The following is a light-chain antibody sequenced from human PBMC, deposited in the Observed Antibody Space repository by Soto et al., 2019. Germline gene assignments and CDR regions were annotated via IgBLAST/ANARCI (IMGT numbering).Light chain of an antibody. J-gene: IGKJ4*01. CDR1: NRINSN. V-gene: IGKV3-15*01. Sequence: EIVMTQSPATLSVSQGETATLSCRARNRINSNLARYQQKPGQAPRLLIYRSSIRATGVPARFSGSGSGTEFTLTISSLQSEDFAVFYCQQYREWPLTFGGGTNVELK. CDR2: RSS. CDR3: QQYREWPLT.